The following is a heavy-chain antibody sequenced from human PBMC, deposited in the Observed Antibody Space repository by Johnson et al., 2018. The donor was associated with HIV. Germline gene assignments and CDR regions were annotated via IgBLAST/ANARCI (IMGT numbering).Heavy chain of an antibody. J-gene: IGHJ3*02. V-gene: IGHV3-7*01. D-gene: IGHD3-16*01. CDR1: GFTFSSYW. Sequence: EVQLVESGGGLVQPGGSLRLSCAASGFTFSSYWMSWVRQAPGKGLEWVANIKQDGSEKYYVDSVKGRFTISRDNAKNSLYLQMNSLTAEDTAVYYCARDRMGEPSPLDAFDIWGQGTMVTVSS. CDR2: IKQDGSEK. CDR3: ARDRMGEPSPLDAFDI.